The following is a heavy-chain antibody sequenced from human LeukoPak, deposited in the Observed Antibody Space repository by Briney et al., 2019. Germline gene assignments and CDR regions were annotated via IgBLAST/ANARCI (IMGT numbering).Heavy chain of an antibody. CDR1: GFTFSSYA. V-gene: IGHV3-23*01. CDR3: AKDPFRGGYYFDY. J-gene: IGHJ4*02. D-gene: IGHD2-15*01. CDR2: ISGSGGST. Sequence: GSLRLSCAASGFTFSSYAMSWVRQAPGKGLEWVLAISGSGGSTYYADSVKGRFTISRDNSKNTLYLQMNSLRAEDTAVYYCAKDPFRGGYYFDYWGQGTLVTVSS.